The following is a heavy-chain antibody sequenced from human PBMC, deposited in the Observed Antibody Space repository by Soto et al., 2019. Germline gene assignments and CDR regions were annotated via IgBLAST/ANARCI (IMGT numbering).Heavy chain of an antibody. J-gene: IGHJ3*02. CDR2: IYYSGST. D-gene: IGHD4-17*01. CDR3: ARDDYGGNSGAIDI. Sequence: QVQLQESGPGLVKPSQTLSLTCTVSGGSISSGDYYWSWIRQHPGKGLEWIGYIYYSGSTSYHPSLKSRVTMSIYTSKNQFSLKLSSVTAADTAVYYCARDDYGGNSGAIDICGPVTMVTISS. V-gene: IGHV4-31*03. CDR1: GGSISSGDYY.